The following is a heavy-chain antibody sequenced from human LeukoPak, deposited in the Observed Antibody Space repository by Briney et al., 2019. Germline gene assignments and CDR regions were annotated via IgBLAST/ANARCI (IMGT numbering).Heavy chain of an antibody. V-gene: IGHV4-59*08. CDR2: IYYSGHT. Sequence: PSETLSLTCNVSGGSTDFYYWSWIRQPPGKGLEWIGCIYYSGHTDYNPSLKSPVTISLDTAKNQFFLQLTSVTAADTALYYCARHGGRGSGSYYSPFDYWGQGTLVTVSS. D-gene: IGHD3-10*01. CDR1: GGSTDFYY. J-gene: IGHJ4*02. CDR3: ARHGGRGSGSYYSPFDY.